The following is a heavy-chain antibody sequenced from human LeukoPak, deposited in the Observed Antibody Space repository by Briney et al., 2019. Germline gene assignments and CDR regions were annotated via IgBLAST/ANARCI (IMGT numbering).Heavy chain of an antibody. CDR3: ARGKASLLYDFYNDY. CDR2: IYYSGST. V-gene: IGHV4-61*08. Sequence: PSETLSLTCTVSGGSISSGDYYWSWIRQPPGKGLEWIGYIYYSGSTNYNPSLKSRVTISVDTSKNQFSLKLSSVTAADTAVYYCARGKASLLYDFYNDYWGQGTLVTVSS. CDR1: GGSISSGDYY. D-gene: IGHD3/OR15-3a*01. J-gene: IGHJ4*02.